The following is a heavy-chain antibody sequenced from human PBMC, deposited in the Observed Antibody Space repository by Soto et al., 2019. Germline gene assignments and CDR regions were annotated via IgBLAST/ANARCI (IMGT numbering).Heavy chain of an antibody. J-gene: IGHJ4*02. V-gene: IGHV1-18*04. Sequence: PRASVKVSCKASGYTFTSYGISWVRQAPGQGLEWMGWISAYNGNTNYAQKLQGRVTMTTDTSTSTAYMELRSLRSDDTAVYYCARLFGGATPLYYYSGYFDYWGQGTQVTVSS. D-gene: IGHD1-26*01. CDR2: ISAYNGNT. CDR3: ARLFGGATPLYYYSGYFDY. CDR1: GYTFTSYG.